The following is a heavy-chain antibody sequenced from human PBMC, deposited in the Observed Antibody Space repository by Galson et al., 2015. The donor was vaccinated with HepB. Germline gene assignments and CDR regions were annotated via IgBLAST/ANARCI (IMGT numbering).Heavy chain of an antibody. CDR1: GFTFSSYA. CDR3: AKTLDFGVTFYDSTGYYYPQYFQH. Sequence: SLRLSCAASGFTFSSYAMNWVRQAPGKGLEWVSTISGSGGTTYYADSVKGRFTISRDNSKNTLFLQMNSLRAEDTAVYYCAKTLDFGVTFYDSTGYYYPQYFQHWGQGTLVTVSS. J-gene: IGHJ1*01. CDR2: ISGSGGTT. D-gene: IGHD3-22*01. V-gene: IGHV3-23*01.